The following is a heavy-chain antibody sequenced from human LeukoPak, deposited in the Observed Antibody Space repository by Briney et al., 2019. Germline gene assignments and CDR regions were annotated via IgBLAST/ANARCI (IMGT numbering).Heavy chain of an antibody. CDR3: AKVRGAVAITFLDY. J-gene: IGHJ4*02. CDR2: ISGRGGTT. V-gene: IGHV3-23*01. CDR1: GFTFTNYA. Sequence: GGSLRLSCAASGFTFTNYAMSWVRQAPGKGLEWVSSISGRGGTTYYADSVKGRFAISRDNSKNTVYLEMNSLRAEDTAVYYCAKVRGAVAITFLDYWGQGTLVTVSS. D-gene: IGHD3-22*01.